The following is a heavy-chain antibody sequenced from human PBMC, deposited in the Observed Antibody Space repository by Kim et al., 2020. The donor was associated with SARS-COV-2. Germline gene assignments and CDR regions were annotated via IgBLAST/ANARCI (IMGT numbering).Heavy chain of an antibody. J-gene: IGHJ4*02. D-gene: IGHD3-9*01. CDR1: GFTFSSYW. V-gene: IGHV3-7*01. CDR3: ARDGYYDILTGYYKPFDY. CDR2: IKQDGSEK. Sequence: GGSLRLSCAASGFTFSSYWMSWVRQAPGKGLEWVANIKQDGSEKYYVDSVKGRFTISRDNAKNSLYLQMNSLRAEDTAVYYCARDGYYDILTGYYKPFDYWGQGTLVTVSS.